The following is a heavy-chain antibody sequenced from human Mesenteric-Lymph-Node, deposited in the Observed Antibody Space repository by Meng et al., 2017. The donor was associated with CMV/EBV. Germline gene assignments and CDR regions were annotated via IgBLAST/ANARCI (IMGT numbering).Heavy chain of an antibody. Sequence: CAVSGDSFRRDVWWSWGRQPAGKGLKWSGEMNNGGTATYNPSLKSRVTISLDESKTEFSLKLSSPTAADTAVYYSGRNGYYSVDYWGQGALVTVSS. CDR2: MNNGGTA. CDR3: GRNGYYSVDY. D-gene: IGHD3-22*01. CDR1: GDSFRRDVW. V-gene: IGHV4-4*02. J-gene: IGHJ4*02.